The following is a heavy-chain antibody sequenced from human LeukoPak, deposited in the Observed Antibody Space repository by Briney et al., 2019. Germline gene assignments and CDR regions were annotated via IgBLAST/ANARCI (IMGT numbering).Heavy chain of an antibody. CDR1: GFTFSSYS. D-gene: IGHD3-10*01. CDR3: ARGPGSGRNYNWFDP. CDR2: ISGSSSSI. Sequence: GGSLRLSCAASGFTFSSYSMNWVRQAPGKGLEWVSSISGSSSSIYYADSVKGRFTISRDNAKNSLYLQMNSLRAEDTAVYYCARGPGSGRNYNWFDPWGQGTLVTVSS. V-gene: IGHV3-21*01. J-gene: IGHJ5*02.